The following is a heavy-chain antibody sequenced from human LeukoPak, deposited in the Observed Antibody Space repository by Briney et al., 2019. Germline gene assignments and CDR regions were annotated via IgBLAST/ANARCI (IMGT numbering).Heavy chain of an antibody. V-gene: IGHV3-21*01. Sequence: GGSLRLSCAASAFTFISYAMNSVRHAPGKGLEWVSSISSSSIYTYHSDSVKGRFTISRDNAKNSLYLQMNSLRAEDTAVYYCAREVGPGDYWGQGTLVTVSS. J-gene: IGHJ4*02. CDR1: AFTFISYA. CDR3: AREVGPGDY. CDR2: ISSSSIYT.